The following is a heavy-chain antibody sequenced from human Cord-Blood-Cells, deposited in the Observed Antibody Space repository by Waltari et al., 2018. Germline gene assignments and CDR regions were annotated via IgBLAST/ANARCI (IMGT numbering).Heavy chain of an antibody. CDR3: ARGALLNWVAFDI. CDR1: GGSFRGYY. D-gene: IGHD7-27*01. Sequence: QVQLQQWGAGLLKPSETLSLTCAVYGGSFRGYYWSWIRQPPGKGLEWIGEINHSGSTNYNPSLKSRVTISVDTSKNQFSLKLSSVTAADTAVYYCARGALLNWVAFDIWGQGTMVTVSS. J-gene: IGHJ3*02. CDR2: INHSGST. V-gene: IGHV4-34*01.